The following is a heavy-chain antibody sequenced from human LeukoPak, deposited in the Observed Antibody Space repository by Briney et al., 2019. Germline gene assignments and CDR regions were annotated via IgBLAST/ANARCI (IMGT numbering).Heavy chain of an antibody. J-gene: IGHJ5*02. Sequence: GGSLRLSCAASGFTVSSNYMSWVRQAPGKGLEWVSVIYSGGSTYYADSVKGRFTISRDNSKNTLYLQMNSLRAEDTAVYYCARSAAGTYYNWFDPWGQGTLVTVSS. D-gene: IGHD6-13*01. CDR3: ARSAAGTYYNWFDP. CDR1: GFTVSSNY. V-gene: IGHV3-66*01. CDR2: IYSGGST.